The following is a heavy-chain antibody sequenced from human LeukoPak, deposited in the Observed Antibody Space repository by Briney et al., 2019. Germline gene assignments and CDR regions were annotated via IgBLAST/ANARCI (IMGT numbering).Heavy chain of an antibody. J-gene: IGHJ4*02. V-gene: IGHV4-34*01. Sequence: AETLSLTCAVYGGSFSGYYWSWIRQPPGKALEWIGEINHSGSTNYNPSLKSRVTISVDTSKNQFSLKLSSVTAADTAVYYCARQTTTTGIDYWGQGTLVTVSS. CDR1: GGSFSGYY. CDR3: ARQTTTTGIDY. CDR2: INHSGST. D-gene: IGHD1-1*01.